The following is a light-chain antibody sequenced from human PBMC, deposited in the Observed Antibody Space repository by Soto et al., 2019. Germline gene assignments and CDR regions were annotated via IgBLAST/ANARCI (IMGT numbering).Light chain of an antibody. J-gene: IGKJ3*01. Sequence: DIVMTQSPLSLPVTPGEPASISCRYSQSLLHSNGYNYLDWYLQKPGQSPQLLIYLGSNRASGVHDRLCGSGAGTDFTLKISRVEAADVGVYYCIQAIQSLRFTFGPGTKVDIK. CDR2: LGS. CDR1: QSLLHSNGYNY. V-gene: IGKV2-28*01. CDR3: IQAIQSLRFT.